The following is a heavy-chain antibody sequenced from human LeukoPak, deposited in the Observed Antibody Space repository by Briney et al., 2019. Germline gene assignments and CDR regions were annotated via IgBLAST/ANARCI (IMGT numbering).Heavy chain of an antibody. CDR3: ARGRYSGDFDY. CDR2: INHSGST. V-gene: IGHV4-34*01. D-gene: IGHD5-12*01. J-gene: IGHJ4*02. CDR1: GGSFSGYY. Sequence: SETLSLTCAVYGGSFSGYYWSWIRQPPGKGLEWIGEINHSGSTNYNPSLKSRVTISVDTSMNQFSLKLSSVTAADTAVYYCARGRYSGDFDYWGQGTLVTVSS.